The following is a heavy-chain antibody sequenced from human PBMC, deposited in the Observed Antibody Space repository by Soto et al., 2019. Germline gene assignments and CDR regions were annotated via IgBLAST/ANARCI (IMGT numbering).Heavy chain of an antibody. CDR2: IIPIFGTA. CDR3: ASHTGCLMGYGMDV. CDR1: GGTFSSYA. Sequence: ASVKVSCKASGGTFSSYAISWVRQAPGQGLEWMGGIIPIFGTANYAQKFQGRVTITADESTSTAYMELSSLRSEDTAVYYCASHTGCLMGYGMDVWGQGTTVTVS. V-gene: IGHV1-69*13. J-gene: IGHJ6*02. D-gene: IGHD2-8*02.